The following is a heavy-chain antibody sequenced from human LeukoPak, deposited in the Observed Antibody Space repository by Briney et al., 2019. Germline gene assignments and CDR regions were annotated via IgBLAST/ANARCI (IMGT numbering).Heavy chain of an antibody. CDR3: LRGDRRDY. CDR2: IDSSGGYT. Sequence: GGSLRLSCAASGFTFNTYSMNWARQAPGKGLERVSSIDSSGGYTFYADSVKGRFIISRDNAKNSLYLQMNSLRVEDTAVYYCLRGDRRDYWGQGTLVTVSS. V-gene: IGHV3-21*06. CDR1: GFTFNTYS. J-gene: IGHJ4*02.